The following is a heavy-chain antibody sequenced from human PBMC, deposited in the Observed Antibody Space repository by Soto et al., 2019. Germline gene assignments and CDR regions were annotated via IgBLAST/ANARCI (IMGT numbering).Heavy chain of an antibody. CDR2: IWYDGSNK. CDR3: ARYYGGGCMIY. Sequence: PGGSLTLSCAASGFTFSSYGMPWVRQAPGKGLEWVAVIWYDGSNKYYADSVKGRFAISRDNSQHTLYLQMNSLRAEDTAVYYCARYYGGGCMIYWGQGSLVTV. D-gene: IGHD2-21*01. J-gene: IGHJ4*02. V-gene: IGHV3-33*01. CDR1: GFTFSSYG.